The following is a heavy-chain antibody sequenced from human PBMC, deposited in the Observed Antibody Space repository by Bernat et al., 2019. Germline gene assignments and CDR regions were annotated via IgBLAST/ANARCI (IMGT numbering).Heavy chain of an antibody. CDR3: AREASALGYGEPSWEFDY. D-gene: IGHD4-17*01. J-gene: IGHJ4*02. V-gene: IGHV3-30-3*01. CDR1: GFTFSSYA. CDR2: ISYDGSNK. Sequence: QVQLVESGGGVVQPGRSMRLSCAASGFTFSSYAMHWVRQAPGKGLEWVAVISYDGSNKYYADSVKGRFTISRDNSKNTLYLQMNSLRAEDTAVYYCAREASALGYGEPSWEFDYWVQVTLVTVSS.